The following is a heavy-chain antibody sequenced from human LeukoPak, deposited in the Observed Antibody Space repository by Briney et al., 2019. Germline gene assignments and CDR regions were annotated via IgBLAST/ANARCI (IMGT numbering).Heavy chain of an antibody. CDR3: APRSTQT. Sequence: GGSLRLSCAASGFTLNSYGMHWVRQAPGKGLEWVAFIRYDGSNKYYADSVKGRFTISRDNSKNTLYLQMKSLRVEDTAVYYCAPRSTQTWGQGTLVTVSS. CDR2: IRYDGSNK. J-gene: IGHJ5*02. V-gene: IGHV3-30*02. D-gene: IGHD2-15*01. CDR1: GFTLNSYG.